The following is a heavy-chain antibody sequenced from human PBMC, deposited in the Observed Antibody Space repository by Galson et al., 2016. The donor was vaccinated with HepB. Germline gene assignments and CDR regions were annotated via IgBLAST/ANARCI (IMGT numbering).Heavy chain of an antibody. CDR2: IIPIHGTP. D-gene: IGHD3-16*01. V-gene: IGHV1-69*13. J-gene: IGHJ4*01. Sequence: SVKVSCKASRGTITSYGISWVRQAPGQGLEWMGGIIPIHGTPNYAQQFQGRVTFSADESTSTAYMELTSLTSEDTAVYYCARRGYYDPFDYWGLGTLVTVSS. CDR3: ARRGYYDPFDY. CDR1: RGTITSYG.